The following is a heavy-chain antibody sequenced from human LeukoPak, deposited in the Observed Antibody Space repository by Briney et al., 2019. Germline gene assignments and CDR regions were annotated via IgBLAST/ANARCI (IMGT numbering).Heavy chain of an antibody. CDR3: RGIDTTGYFNY. J-gene: IGHJ4*02. CDR1: GYTFTTYP. D-gene: IGHD3-22*01. CDR2: IDTNTGSP. Sequence: ASVKVSCRASGYTFTTYPINWVRQAPGQGLEWMGGIDTNTGSPTYAQGLTGRFVFSLDTSVSTAFLQINSLKAEDTALYCVRGIDTTGYFNYWGQATLVTVSS. V-gene: IGHV7-4-1*02.